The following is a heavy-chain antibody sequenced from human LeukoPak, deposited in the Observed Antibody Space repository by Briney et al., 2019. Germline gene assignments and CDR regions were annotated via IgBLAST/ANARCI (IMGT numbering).Heavy chain of an antibody. CDR1: GYSISSGYY. CDR2: IYHSGST. V-gene: IGHV4-38-2*02. CDR3: ATLIFPPYYYDSSGYYYGPDYFDY. D-gene: IGHD3-22*01. J-gene: IGHJ4*02. Sequence: PSETLSLTCTVSGYSISSGYYWGWIRQPPGKGLEWIGSIYHSGSTYYNPSLKSRVTISVDTSKNQFSLKLSSVTAADTAVYYCATLIFPPYYYDSSGYYYGPDYFDYWGQGTLVTVSS.